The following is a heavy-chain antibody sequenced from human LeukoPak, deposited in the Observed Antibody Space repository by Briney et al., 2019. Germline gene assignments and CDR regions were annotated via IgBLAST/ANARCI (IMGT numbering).Heavy chain of an antibody. CDR2: INPNSGGT. V-gene: IGHV1-2*06. CDR1: GYIFTDYY. Sequence: ASVKVSCKASGYIFTDYYIHWVRQAPGQGHEWMGRINPNSGGTNYAQKFQGRVTMTRDTSISTAYMELSRLRSDDTAVYYCARLYCSGGSCYPYSLYYFDYWGQGTLVTVSS. D-gene: IGHD2-15*01. CDR3: ARLYCSGGSCYPYSLYYFDY. J-gene: IGHJ4*02.